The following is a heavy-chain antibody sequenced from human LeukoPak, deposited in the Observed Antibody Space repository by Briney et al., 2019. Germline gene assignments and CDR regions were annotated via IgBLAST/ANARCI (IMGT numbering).Heavy chain of an antibody. Sequence: SVKVSCKASGGTFSNHAINWVRQAPGQGLEWVGGITPIFGTGNYLQKLQGRVTITADESTSTVYMELNRLRFEDTAIYYCARASSDDTAMATPFAYWGQGTVVTVSS. CDR3: ARASSDDTAMATPFAY. D-gene: IGHD2-2*01. J-gene: IGHJ4*02. CDR1: GGTFSNHA. CDR2: ITPIFGTG. V-gene: IGHV1-69*01.